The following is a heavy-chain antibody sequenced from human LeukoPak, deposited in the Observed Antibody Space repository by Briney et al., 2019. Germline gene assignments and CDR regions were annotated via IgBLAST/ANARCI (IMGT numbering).Heavy chain of an antibody. D-gene: IGHD6-19*01. J-gene: IGHJ3*02. V-gene: IGHV3-7*01. CDR2: IKQDGSEK. Sequence: GGSLRLSREASGFTFDNYWMSWVRQAPGKGLEWVANIKQDGSEKYYVDSVKGRFTISRDNAKNSLFLQMNSLGAEDTAVYYCAVYSSGWYNTFDIWGQGTMVTVSS. CDR3: AVYSSGWYNTFDI. CDR1: GFTFDNYW.